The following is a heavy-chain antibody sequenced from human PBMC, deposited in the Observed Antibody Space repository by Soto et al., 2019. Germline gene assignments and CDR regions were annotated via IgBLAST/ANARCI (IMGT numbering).Heavy chain of an antibody. Sequence: QVELQQSGPGLVQPAQTLSLTCAMSGDSVSNNRDAWNWIRQTPSRGLEWLGRTYYRSGWFYHYAESLQGRITINVDTSKNHFSLQLISATPDDTAVYYCARDPPYSASILDYWGQGSLVTVSS. V-gene: IGHV6-1*01. J-gene: IGHJ4*02. D-gene: IGHD4-4*01. CDR1: GDSVSNNRDA. CDR2: TYYRSGWFY. CDR3: ARDPPYSASILDY.